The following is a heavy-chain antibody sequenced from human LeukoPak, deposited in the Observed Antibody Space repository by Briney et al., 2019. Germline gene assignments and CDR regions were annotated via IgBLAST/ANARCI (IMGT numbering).Heavy chain of an antibody. V-gene: IGHV1-46*01. D-gene: IGHD6-6*01. Sequence: GASVKVTCKASGYTFTSYYMHWVRQAPGQGLVWMGIISPSGGSTSYAQKFQGRVTMTRDMSTSTVYMELSSLRSEDTAVYYCAATGGGYSSSSRYYFDYWGQGTLVTVSS. CDR1: GYTFTSYY. CDR3: AATGGGYSSSSRYYFDY. J-gene: IGHJ4*02. CDR2: ISPSGGST.